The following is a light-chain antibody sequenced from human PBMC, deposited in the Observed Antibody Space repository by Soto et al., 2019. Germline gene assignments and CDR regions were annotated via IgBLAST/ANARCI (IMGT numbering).Light chain of an antibody. CDR3: QQYNNWPPIT. Sequence: EIVMTQAPAPLAASPGGRGTLPCRASQSVSSNLAWYQQKPGQAPRLXXYGASTRATGIPARFSGSGSGTEFTLTISSLQSDDFAVYYGQQYNNWPPITFGQGTRLENK. V-gene: IGKV3-15*01. CDR2: GAS. CDR1: QSVSSN. J-gene: IGKJ5*01.